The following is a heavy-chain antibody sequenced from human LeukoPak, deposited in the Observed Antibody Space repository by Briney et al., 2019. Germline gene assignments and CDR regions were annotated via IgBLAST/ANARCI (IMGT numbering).Heavy chain of an antibody. Sequence: ASLKVSCTPSVYTFTSYDINWVRQATGQGLEWMGWINPNSGHTGYAPKFQGRVTITRNPSISTAYMELSSLRSEDTAVYYCARGGCSSTSCYDPWGQGTLVTVSS. J-gene: IGHJ5*02. CDR3: ARGGCSSTSCYDP. V-gene: IGHV1-8*03. D-gene: IGHD2-2*01. CDR2: INPNSGHT. CDR1: VYTFTSYD.